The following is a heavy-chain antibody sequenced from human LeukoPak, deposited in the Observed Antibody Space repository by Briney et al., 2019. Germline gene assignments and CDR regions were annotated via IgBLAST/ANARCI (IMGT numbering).Heavy chain of an antibody. CDR2: IRSKTYGGTT. CDR3: TRDRVGLWWFN. CDR1: GSTSGDDA. V-gene: IGHV3-49*03. Sequence: GGSLRLSCTASGSTSGDDALNWFRQAPGKGLEWVGFIRSKTYGGTTEYAASVKGRFTISRDDSKSIAYLQMNSLKTEDTAVYYCTRDRVGLWWFNWGQGTLVTVSS. J-gene: IGHJ4*02. D-gene: IGHD2-21*01.